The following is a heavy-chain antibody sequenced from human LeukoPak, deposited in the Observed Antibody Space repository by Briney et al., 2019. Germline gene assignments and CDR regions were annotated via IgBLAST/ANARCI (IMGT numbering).Heavy chain of an antibody. CDR2: IYYSGST. J-gene: IGHJ4*02. V-gene: IGHV4-31*03. D-gene: IGHD4-4*01. CDR1: GGSISSGGYY. CDR3: ARVYSNYRSIDY. Sequence: PPQTLSLTCTVSGGSISSGGYYWSWIRQHPGKGLEWIGYIYYSGSTYYNPSLKSRVTISVDTSKNQFSLKLSSVTAADTAVYYCARVYSNYRSIDYWGQGTLVTVSS.